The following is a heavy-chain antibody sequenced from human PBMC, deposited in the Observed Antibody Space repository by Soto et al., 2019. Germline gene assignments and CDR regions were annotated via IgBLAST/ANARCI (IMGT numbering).Heavy chain of an antibody. D-gene: IGHD4-17*01. J-gene: IGHJ4*02. CDR2: ILYDGSKK. V-gene: IGHV3-30*18. CDR1: GFTFSSYG. CDR3: AKDRGALRWSEEHFYFDY. Sequence: GGSLRLSCAASGFTFSSYGMHWVRQAPGKGLEWVAVILYDGSKKYYADSMKGRFTISRDNSKNTLYLQMDSLRAEDTALYYCAKDRGALRWSEEHFYFDYWGQGTLVTVSS.